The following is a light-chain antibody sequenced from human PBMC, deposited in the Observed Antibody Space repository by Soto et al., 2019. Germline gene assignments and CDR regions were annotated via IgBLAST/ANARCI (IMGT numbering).Light chain of an antibody. V-gene: IGLV2-14*01. CDR1: SSDIGAYNY. CDR2: DVN. Sequence: QSVLTQPASVSGSPGQSITISCTGSSSDIGAYNYVSWYQQHPGKAPKLMIYDVNNRPSGVSNRFSGSKSGNTASLTISGLQAEDEADYYCSSYTHNLTEVSGSGTKVTVL. J-gene: IGLJ1*01. CDR3: SSYTHNLTEV.